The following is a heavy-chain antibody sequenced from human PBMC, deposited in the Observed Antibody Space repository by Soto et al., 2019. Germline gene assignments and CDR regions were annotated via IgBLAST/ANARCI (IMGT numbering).Heavy chain of an antibody. V-gene: IGHV1-24*01. D-gene: IGHD3-10*01. CDR1: GYVFTTYD. CDR2: FDPEDGET. J-gene: IGHJ4*02. CDR3: ATAPMVRGDYFDY. Sequence: ASVKVSCKASGYVFTTYDINWVRQAPGKGLEWMGGFDPEDGETIYAQKFQGRVTMTEDTSTDTAYMELSSLRSEDTAVYYCATAPMVRGDYFDYWGQGTLVTVSS.